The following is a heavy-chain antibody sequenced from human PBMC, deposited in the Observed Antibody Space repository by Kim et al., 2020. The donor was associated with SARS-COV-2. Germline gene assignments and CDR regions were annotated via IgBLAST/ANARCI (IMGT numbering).Heavy chain of an antibody. V-gene: IGHV5-51*01. CDR1: GYSFTNYW. D-gene: IGHD3-10*01. J-gene: IGHJ6*02. CDR2: IYPGGSDT. Sequence: GESLKISCKGSGYSFTNYWIGWVRQMPGKGLEWMGIIYPGGSDTRYSPSFQGQVTISADKSISTAYLQWSSLKASETAMYYCARHISMVRGVIIPSYYYGMDVCVQGTTVTVSS. CDR3: ARHISMVRGVIIPSYYYGMDV.